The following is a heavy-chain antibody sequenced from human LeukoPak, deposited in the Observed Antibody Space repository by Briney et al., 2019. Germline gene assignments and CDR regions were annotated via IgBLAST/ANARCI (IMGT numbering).Heavy chain of an antibody. CDR3: ARVIRSPD. V-gene: IGHV3-48*01. CDR1: GFTFSSYS. CDR2: ISSSSSTI. D-gene: IGHD3-16*02. Sequence: GGSLRLSCAASGFTFSSYSMNWVRQAPGKGLEGVSYISSSSSTIYYADSVKGRFTISNDNAKNSLYLQMNSLRAEDTAVYYCARVIRSPDWGQGTLVTVSS. J-gene: IGHJ4*02.